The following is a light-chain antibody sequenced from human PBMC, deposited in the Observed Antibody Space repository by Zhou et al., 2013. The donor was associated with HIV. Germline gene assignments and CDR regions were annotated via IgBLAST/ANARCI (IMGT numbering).Light chain of an antibody. CDR2: DVS. Sequence: IQLTQSPSSLSASVGDRVTITCRASQGITSALAWYQQKPGKAPKLLIYDVSTLESGVPSRFSGSGSGTDFTLTISSLQPEDFATYYCQQFNSYPFLTFGGGTKVEIK. CDR1: QGITSA. V-gene: IGKV1-13*02. CDR3: QQFNSYPFLT. J-gene: IGKJ4*01.